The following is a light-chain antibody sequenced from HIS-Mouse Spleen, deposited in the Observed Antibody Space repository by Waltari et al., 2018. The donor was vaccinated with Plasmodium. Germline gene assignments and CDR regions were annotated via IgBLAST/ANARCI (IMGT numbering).Light chain of an antibody. CDR3: QQYNNWSFT. CDR2: GAS. V-gene: IGKV3-15*01. CDR1: QSVSSN. Sequence: TQSPATLSVSPGERATLSCRASQSVSSNLAWYQQKPGQAPRLLIYGASTRATGIQARFSGSGSGTEFTLTISSLQSEDFAVYYCQQYNNWSFTFGPGTKVDIK. J-gene: IGKJ3*01.